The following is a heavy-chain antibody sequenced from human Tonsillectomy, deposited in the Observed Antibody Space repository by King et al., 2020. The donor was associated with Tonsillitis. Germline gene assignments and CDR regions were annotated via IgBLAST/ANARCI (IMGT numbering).Heavy chain of an antibody. D-gene: IGHD3-3*01. Sequence: VQLVESGGGLVQPGGSLRLSCAASGFTFSSYWMSWVRQAPGKGLEWVANIKQDGSKKYYVDSVKGRFTISRDNAKNSLYLQMNSLRAEDTAVYYCARAFRDFWSGYGGMNWFDPWGQGTLVTVSS. CDR3: ARAFRDFWSGYGGMNWFDP. CDR2: IKQDGSKK. V-gene: IGHV3-7*01. J-gene: IGHJ5*02. CDR1: GFTFSSYW.